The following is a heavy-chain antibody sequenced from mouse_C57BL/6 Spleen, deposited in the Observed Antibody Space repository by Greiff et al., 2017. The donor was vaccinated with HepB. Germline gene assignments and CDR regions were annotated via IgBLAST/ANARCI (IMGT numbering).Heavy chain of an antibody. J-gene: IGHJ3*01. CDR3: AREGDSSGYGAY. V-gene: IGHV5-6*01. CDR1: GFTFSSYG. Sequence: EVQGVESGGDLVKPGGSLKLSCAASGFTFSSYGMSWVRQTPDKRLEWVATISSGGSYTYYPDSVKGRYTISRDNAKNTLYLQMSSLKSEDTAMYYCAREGDSSGYGAYWGQGTLVTVSA. D-gene: IGHD3-2*02. CDR2: ISSGGSYT.